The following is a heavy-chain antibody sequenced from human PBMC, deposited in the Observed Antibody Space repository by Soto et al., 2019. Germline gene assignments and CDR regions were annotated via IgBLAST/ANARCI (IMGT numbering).Heavy chain of an antibody. V-gene: IGHV3-33*01. Sequence: GGPLXHSCGAAGVXFCSCGMHWVSQAPGKGLEWVAVIWYDGSNKYYADSVKCRFTISRGNSKNTLYLQMNSLRAEDTAVYYCARDSQRGYFWGSYRYVATAGGFDPWGQGTRVTVSS. D-gene: IGHD3-16*02. J-gene: IGHJ5*02. CDR1: GVXFCSCG. CDR3: ARDSQRGYFWGSYRYVATAGGFDP. CDR2: IWYDGSNK.